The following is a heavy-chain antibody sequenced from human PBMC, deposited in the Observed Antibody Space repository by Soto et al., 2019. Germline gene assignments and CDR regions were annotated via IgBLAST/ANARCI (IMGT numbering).Heavy chain of an antibody. CDR1: GGSISSSNW. D-gene: IGHD3-3*01. V-gene: IGHV4-4*02. CDR3: ARGVGGGYDFWSGYYMPHNWFDP. CDR2: IYHSGST. J-gene: IGHJ5*02. Sequence: PSETLSLTCAVSGGSISSSNWWSWVRQPPGKGLEWIGEIYHSGSTNYNPSLKSRVTISVDKSKNQFSLKLSSVTAADTAVYYCARGVGGGYDFWSGYYMPHNWFDPWGQGTLVTVPQ.